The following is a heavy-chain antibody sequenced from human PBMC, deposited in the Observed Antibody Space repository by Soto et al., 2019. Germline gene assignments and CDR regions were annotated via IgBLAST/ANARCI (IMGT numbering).Heavy chain of an antibody. CDR2: ISSSSSYI. CDR3: ASRWLADY. D-gene: IGHD6-19*01. J-gene: IGHJ4*02. Sequence: GGSLRLSCAAPGFTFSSYSMNWVRQAPGKGLEWVSSISSSSSYIYYADSVKGRFTISRDNAKSSLYLQMNSLRAEDTAVYYCASRWLADYWGQGTLVTVSS. CDR1: GFTFSSYS. V-gene: IGHV3-21*01.